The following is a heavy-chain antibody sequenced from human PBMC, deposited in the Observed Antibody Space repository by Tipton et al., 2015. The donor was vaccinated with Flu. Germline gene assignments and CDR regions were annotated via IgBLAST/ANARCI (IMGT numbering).Heavy chain of an antibody. V-gene: IGHV1-8*01. CDR2: MNPNTGNT. D-gene: IGHD5/OR15-5a*01. CDR1: GYTFTSYD. CDR3: ARGVSSDF. Sequence: QVQLVQSGAEVKKPGASVKVSCKASGYTFTSYDITWARQATGQGLEWMGWMNPNTGNTGFAQKFQGRVSLTRDTTTRTAYMELSSLRSEDTAVYYCARGVSSDFWGQGTLVTVSS. J-gene: IGHJ1*01.